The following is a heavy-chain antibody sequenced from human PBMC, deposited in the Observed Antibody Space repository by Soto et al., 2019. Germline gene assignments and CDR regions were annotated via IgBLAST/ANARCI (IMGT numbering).Heavy chain of an antibody. Sequence: SVKVSCKASGGTFSSYTISWGRQAPGQGLEWMGRIIPILGIANYAQKFQGRVTITADKSTSTAYMELSSLRSEDTAVYYCARAFEYYYGSGSYPVAFDIWGQGTMVTVSS. CDR1: GGTFSSYT. D-gene: IGHD3-10*01. CDR3: ARAFEYYYGSGSYPVAFDI. CDR2: IIPILGIA. J-gene: IGHJ3*02. V-gene: IGHV1-69*02.